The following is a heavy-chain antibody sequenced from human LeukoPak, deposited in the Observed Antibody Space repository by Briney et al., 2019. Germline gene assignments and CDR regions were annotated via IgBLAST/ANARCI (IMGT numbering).Heavy chain of an antibody. CDR1: GYTFTSYG. CDR3: AREQGQLDRWFDP. CDR2: INPSGGST. J-gene: IGHJ5*02. Sequence: ASVTVSCTASGYTFTSYGISWVRQAPGQGLEWMGIINPSGGSTSYAQKFQGRVTMTRDTSTSTVYMELSSLRSEDTAVYYCAREQGQLDRWFDPWGQGTLVTVSS. D-gene: IGHD6-6*01. V-gene: IGHV1-46*01.